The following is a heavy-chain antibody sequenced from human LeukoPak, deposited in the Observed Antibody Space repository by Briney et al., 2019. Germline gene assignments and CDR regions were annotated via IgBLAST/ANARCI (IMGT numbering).Heavy chain of an antibody. V-gene: IGHV3-23*01. CDR3: ARDDDGWRGDY. CDR2: ISGSGGST. Sequence: GGSLRLSCAASGFTFSSYAMSWVRQAPGKGLEWISAISGSGGSTYYADSVKGRFTISRDNSKNTLYLQMNSLRAEDTAVYYCARDDDGWRGDYWGQGTLVTASS. D-gene: IGHD3-3*01. J-gene: IGHJ4*02. CDR1: GFTFSSYA.